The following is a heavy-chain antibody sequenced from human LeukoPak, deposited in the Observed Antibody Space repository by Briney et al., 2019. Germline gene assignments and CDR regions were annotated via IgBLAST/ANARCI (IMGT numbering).Heavy chain of an antibody. CDR2: IYTSGST. Sequence: SETLSLTCTVSGGSISSYYWSWIRQPAGKGLEWIGRIYTSGSTNYNPSLKSRVTISVDTSKNQFSLKLSSVTAADTAVYYCARHFRGDWYEDAFDIWGQGTMVTVSS. J-gene: IGHJ3*02. CDR1: GGSISSYY. CDR3: ARHFRGDWYEDAFDI. V-gene: IGHV4-4*07. D-gene: IGHD3/OR15-3a*01.